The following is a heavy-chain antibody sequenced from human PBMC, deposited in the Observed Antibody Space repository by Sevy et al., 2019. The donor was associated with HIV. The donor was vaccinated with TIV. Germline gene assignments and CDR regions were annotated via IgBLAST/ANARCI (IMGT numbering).Heavy chain of an antibody. CDR1: GYSITSGFL. D-gene: IGHD3-10*01. V-gene: IGHV4-38-2*01. CDR3: ARHSHGSGTYYVPFDY. J-gene: IGHJ4*02. Sequence: SETLSLTCAVSGYSITSGFLWVWIRQPPGKGLEWIGSVYHSGTAYNNPSVNSRVVVSVDTSNNQFSLKLNSVTAADTAVYYCARHSHGSGTYYVPFDYWGQGTLVTVSS. CDR2: VYHSGTA.